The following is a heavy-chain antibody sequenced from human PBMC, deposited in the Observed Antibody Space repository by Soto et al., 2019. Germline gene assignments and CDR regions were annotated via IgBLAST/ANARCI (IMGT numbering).Heavy chain of an antibody. V-gene: IGHV1-3*01. CDR2: INAGNGNT. CDR3: ARVISLSYCSGGSCPYYYYGMDV. Sequence: GXSVKVSCKASGYTFTSYAMHWVREAPVQRLEWMGWINAGNGNTKYSQKFQGRVTITRDTSASTAYMELSSLRSEDTAVYYCARVISLSYCSGGSCPYYYYGMDVWGQGTTVTVSS. D-gene: IGHD2-15*01. CDR1: GYTFTSYA. J-gene: IGHJ6*02.